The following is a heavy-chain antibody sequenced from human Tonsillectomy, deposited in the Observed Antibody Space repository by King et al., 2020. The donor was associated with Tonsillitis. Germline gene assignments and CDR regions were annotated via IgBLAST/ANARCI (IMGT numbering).Heavy chain of an antibody. J-gene: IGHJ4*02. CDR2: MSGSGGST. CDR1: GFTFSYSA. D-gene: IGHD2-2*03. CDR3: AKDWIANDY. Sequence: VQLVESGGGLVQPGGSLRLSCSASGFTFSYSAMTWVRQAPGKGLEWVSAMSGSGGSTYYADSVRGRFTISRDNSKNTLYLQMNSLRAEDTAVYYCAKDWIANDYWRQGTLVTVSS. V-gene: IGHV3-23*04.